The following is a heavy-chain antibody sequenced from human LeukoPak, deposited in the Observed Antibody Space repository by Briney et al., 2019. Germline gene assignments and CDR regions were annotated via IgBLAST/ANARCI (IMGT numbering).Heavy chain of an antibody. CDR1: GGTFISYA. V-gene: IGHV1-69*04. CDR3: ARDHSNTYYYYYGMDV. CDR2: IIPILGIA. D-gene: IGHD6-13*01. Sequence: SVKVSCKASGGTFISYAISWVRQAPGQGREWMGRIIPILGIANYAQKFQGRVTITADKSTSTAYMELSSLRSEDTAVYYCARDHSNTYYYYYGMDVWGQGTTVTVSS. J-gene: IGHJ6*02.